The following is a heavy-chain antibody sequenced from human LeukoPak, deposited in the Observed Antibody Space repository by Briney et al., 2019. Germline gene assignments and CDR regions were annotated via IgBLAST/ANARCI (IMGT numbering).Heavy chain of an antibody. Sequence: ASVKVSCKASGYTLTDHYMHWLRQTPGRGLEWMGWINPTNGIAVHGQAFQGRVTMTRDTSISTVYMELTNLRSDDTGVYYCAKEGYSNGPDPWGPGSLVTVSS. V-gene: IGHV1-2*02. CDR1: GYTLTDHY. D-gene: IGHD5-12*01. CDR2: INPTNGIA. CDR3: AKEGYSNGPDP. J-gene: IGHJ5*02.